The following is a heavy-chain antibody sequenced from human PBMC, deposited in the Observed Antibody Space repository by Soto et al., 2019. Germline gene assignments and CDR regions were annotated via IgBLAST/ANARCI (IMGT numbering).Heavy chain of an antibody. CDR1: GFTFSSYA. J-gene: IGHJ4*02. CDR2: ISGSGGST. D-gene: IGHD3-10*01. CDR3: AKDLPLYITITYGYYFDY. V-gene: IGHV3-23*01. Sequence: EVQLLESGGGLVQPGGSLRLSCAASGFTFSSYAMSWVRQAPGKGLEWVSAISGSGGSTYYADSVKGRFTISRDNSKNTMYLQMNSLRAEDTAVYYCAKDLPLYITITYGYYFDYWGQGTLVTVSS.